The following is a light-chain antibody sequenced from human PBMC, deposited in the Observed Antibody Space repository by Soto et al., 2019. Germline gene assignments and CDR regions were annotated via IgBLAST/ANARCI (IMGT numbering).Light chain of an antibody. CDR3: SSYSSTNQDV. J-gene: IGLJ1*01. V-gene: IGLV2-14*03. CDR1: SSDVGGYNY. Sequence: QSALTQPASVSGSPGQSITISCTGTSSDVGGYNYLSWYQQHPGKAPQLLIYDITRRPSGVSDRFSGSKSGNTASLTISGLQAEDEADYYCSSYSSTNQDVFGTGTKLTVL. CDR2: DIT.